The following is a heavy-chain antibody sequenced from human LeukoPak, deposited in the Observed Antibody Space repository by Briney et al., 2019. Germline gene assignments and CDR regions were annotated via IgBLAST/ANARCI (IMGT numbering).Heavy chain of an antibody. D-gene: IGHD1-14*01. J-gene: IGHJ4*02. CDR1: GSTFISYW. Sequence: GGSLRLACAASGSTFISYWMHWVRQVPGTGLVWVARINPGGSSITYADSVKGRFTISRDNAKNTLYLQMDSLRAEDTGVYYCARSNQADDYWGQGTLVTVSS. V-gene: IGHV3-74*01. CDR2: INPGGSSI. CDR3: ARSNQADDY.